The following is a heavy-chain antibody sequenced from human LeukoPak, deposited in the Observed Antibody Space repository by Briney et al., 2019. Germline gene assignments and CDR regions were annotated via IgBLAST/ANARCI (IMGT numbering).Heavy chain of an antibody. Sequence: GGSLRLSCAASGFTVSSNYMSWVRQAPGKGLEWVSVIYSGGSTYYADYVKGRFTISRHNSKNTLYLQMNSLRAEDTAVYYCASFYDSSGYYPGEDAFDIWGQGTMVTVSS. V-gene: IGHV3-53*04. J-gene: IGHJ3*02. D-gene: IGHD3-22*01. CDR3: ASFYDSSGYYPGEDAFDI. CDR1: GFTVSSNY. CDR2: IYSGGST.